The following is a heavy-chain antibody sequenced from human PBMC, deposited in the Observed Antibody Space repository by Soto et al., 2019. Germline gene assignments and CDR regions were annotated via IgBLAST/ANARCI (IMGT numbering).Heavy chain of an antibody. D-gene: IGHD6-6*01. CDR1: ALTLSTYW. V-gene: IGHV3-74*01. CDR3: ARPDRVDP. Sequence: PWGSRRLSWAAAALTLSTYWMHWGRQAPGKGLVWVSRSKSDGSSTRYAGSGKGRLSMCRDQAKKTLYLQMDSLRVEDTAVYCCARPDRVDPWGQGTQVTVSS. CDR2: SKSDGSST. J-gene: IGHJ4*03.